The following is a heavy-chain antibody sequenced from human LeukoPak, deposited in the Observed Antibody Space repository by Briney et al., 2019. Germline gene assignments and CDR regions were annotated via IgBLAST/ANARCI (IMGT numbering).Heavy chain of an antibody. V-gene: IGHV1-8*01. CDR2: MNSNSGNT. Sequence: ASVKVSCKASGYTFTDYDINWVRQATGQGLEWMGWMNSNSGNTDYAQKFQGRVTMTRNTSISTAYMELSSLRSEDTAVYYCATGSLGVPAAAPDYWGQGTLVTVSS. CDR1: GYTFTDYD. J-gene: IGHJ4*02. CDR3: ATGSLGVPAAAPDY. D-gene: IGHD2-2*01.